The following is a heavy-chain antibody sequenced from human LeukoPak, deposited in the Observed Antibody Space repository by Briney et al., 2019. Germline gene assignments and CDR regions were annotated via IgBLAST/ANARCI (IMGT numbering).Heavy chain of an antibody. D-gene: IGHD3-3*01. Sequence: ASVKVSCEASGYTFTSYGISWVRQAPGQGLEWMGWISAYNGNTNYAQKLQGRVTMTTDTSTSTAYMELRSLRSDDTAVYYCARATFTVLRFLEWLPVFDYWGQGTLVTVSS. V-gene: IGHV1-18*01. CDR1: GYTFTSYG. CDR2: ISAYNGNT. CDR3: ARATFTVLRFLEWLPVFDY. J-gene: IGHJ4*02.